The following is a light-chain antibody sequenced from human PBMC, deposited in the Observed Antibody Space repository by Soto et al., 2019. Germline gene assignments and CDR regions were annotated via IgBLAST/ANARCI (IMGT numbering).Light chain of an antibody. Sequence: ETAMTQSPVTLSLSPGERATLSCRASQTVVDNVAWYRQKPGQPPSLLIYGASTRAPGVPARFSGSGSGTDFILTISSLQSEDFGFYYCQQYNNWPLGTFGQGTRVEI. CDR1: QTVVDN. CDR2: GAS. CDR3: QQYNNWPLGT. V-gene: IGKV3-15*01. J-gene: IGKJ1*01.